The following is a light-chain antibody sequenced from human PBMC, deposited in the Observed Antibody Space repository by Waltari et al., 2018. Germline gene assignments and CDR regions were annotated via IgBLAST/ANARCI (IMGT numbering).Light chain of an antibody. CDR1: QSIGSY. CDR2: DAS. Sequence: EIVLTQSPATLPLSQGERATLSCRASQSIGSYLGWYQQKPGQAPRLLIYDASNRVTGISGRFSGSVSGTDFTLTINNVQPEDVAVYYCQQRSEWPRTFGQGTKVDLK. CDR3: QQRSEWPRT. V-gene: IGKV3-11*01. J-gene: IGKJ1*01.